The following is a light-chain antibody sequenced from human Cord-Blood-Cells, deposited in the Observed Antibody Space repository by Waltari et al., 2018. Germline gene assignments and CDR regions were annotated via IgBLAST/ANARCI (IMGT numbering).Light chain of an antibody. V-gene: IGKV1-6*01. Sequence: AIQLTQYPSSLSASLGDRGTITCRASQGIRNDLGWYQQKPGKAPNLLIYAASSLQSGVPSRFSGSGSGTDFTLPISSLQPEDFATYYCLQDYNYPRTFGQGTKVEIK. J-gene: IGKJ1*01. CDR2: AAS. CDR3: LQDYNYPRT. CDR1: QGIRND.